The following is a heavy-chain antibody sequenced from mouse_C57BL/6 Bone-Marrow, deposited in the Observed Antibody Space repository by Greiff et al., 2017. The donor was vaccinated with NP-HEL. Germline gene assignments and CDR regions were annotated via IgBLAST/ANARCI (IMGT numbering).Heavy chain of an antibody. CDR2: INPNNGGT. CDR1: GYTFTDYY. Sequence: QLQQSGPELVKPGASVKISCKASGYTFTDYYMNWVKQSHGKSLEWIGDINPNNGGTSYNQKFKGKATLTVDKSSSTAYMELRSLTSEDSAVYYCAGGYFDYWGQGTTLTVSS. D-gene: IGHD1-1*02. CDR3: AGGYFDY. V-gene: IGHV1-26*01. J-gene: IGHJ2*01.